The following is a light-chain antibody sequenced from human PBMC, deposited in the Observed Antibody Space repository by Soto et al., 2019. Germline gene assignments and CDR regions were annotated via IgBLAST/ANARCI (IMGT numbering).Light chain of an antibody. CDR3: QQYNNWTRT. CDR1: QSVSSNY. CDR2: GAS. Sequence: EILFTQCPGTLSLSPGERATLSCRASQSVSSNYLAWYQQKPGQAPRLLIYGASSRATGIPDRFSGSGAGTEFTLTISRLEPEDFAVYYCQQYNNWTRTFGQGTKVDIK. V-gene: IGKV3-20*01. J-gene: IGKJ1*01.